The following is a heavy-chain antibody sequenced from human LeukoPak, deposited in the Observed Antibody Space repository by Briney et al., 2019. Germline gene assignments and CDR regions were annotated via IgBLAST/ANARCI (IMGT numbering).Heavy chain of an antibody. V-gene: IGHV4-59*01. CDR1: GGSISSYY. D-gene: IGHD6-19*01. J-gene: IGHJ4*02. CDR2: TYYSGST. Sequence: SETLSLTCTVSGGSISSYYWNWFRQPPGKGLEWIGYTYYSGSTNYNPSLKSRVTISVDKSKNQFSLKPSSVTAADTAVYYCATDSSGWYHFFDYWGQGTPVTVSS. CDR3: ATDSSGWYHFFDY.